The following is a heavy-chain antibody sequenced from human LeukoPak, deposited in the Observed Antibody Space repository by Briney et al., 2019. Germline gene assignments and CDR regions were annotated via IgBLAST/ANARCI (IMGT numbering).Heavy chain of an antibody. CDR2: ISGDSGNI. D-gene: IGHD3-10*01. CDR3: AKARLLWFGEFDY. V-gene: IGHV3-23*01. CDR1: GFTFSTYA. Sequence: GGSLRLSCAASGFTFSTYAMSWVRQAPGKGLEWVSAISGDSGNIFYADSVKGRFTISRDNSKNTVYLQMSSLRVEDTAVYYCAKARLLWFGEFDYWGQGTLVTVSS. J-gene: IGHJ4*02.